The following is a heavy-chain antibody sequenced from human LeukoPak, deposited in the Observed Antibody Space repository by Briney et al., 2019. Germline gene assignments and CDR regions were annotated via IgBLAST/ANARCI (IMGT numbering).Heavy chain of an antibody. J-gene: IGHJ4*02. CDR2: IYYSGST. CDR3: ARSDYYDSSGQGYFDY. Sequence: MPSETLSLTCAVYGGSFSGYYWSWIRQPPGKGLEWIGSIYYSGSTYYNPSLKSRVTISVDTSKNQFSLKLSSVTAADTAVYYCARSDYYDSSGQGYFDYWGQGTLVTVSS. CDR1: GGSFSGYY. D-gene: IGHD3-22*01. V-gene: IGHV4-34*01.